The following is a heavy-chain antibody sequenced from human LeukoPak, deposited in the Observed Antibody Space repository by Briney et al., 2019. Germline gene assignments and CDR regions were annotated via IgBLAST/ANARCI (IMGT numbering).Heavy chain of an antibody. V-gene: IGHV1-3*01. Sequence: EASVKVSCKASGYTFTSYAMHWVRQAPGQRLEWMGWINAGNGNTKYSQKFQGRVTITRDTSASTAYRELSSLRSEDTAVYYCARASEGGLIAVAGTFMDYWGQGTLVTVSS. D-gene: IGHD6-19*01. CDR3: ARASEGGLIAVAGTFMDY. CDR1: GYTFTSYA. CDR2: INAGNGNT. J-gene: IGHJ4*02.